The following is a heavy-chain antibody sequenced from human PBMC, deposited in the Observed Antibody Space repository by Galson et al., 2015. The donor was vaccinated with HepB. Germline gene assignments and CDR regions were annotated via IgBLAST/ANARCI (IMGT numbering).Heavy chain of an antibody. CDR3: ARDVVVTVLGSFDV. Sequence: SVKVSCKASGYSFTNYGISWVRQAPGQGPEWMGWINSYNGNTNYAQHLQGRVTMTTDASTNMAYMEMNSLRAEDTAVYYCARDVVVTVLGSFDVWGQGTMVTVSS. D-gene: IGHD2-2*01. V-gene: IGHV1-18*01. CDR1: GYSFTNYG. J-gene: IGHJ3*01. CDR2: INSYNGNT.